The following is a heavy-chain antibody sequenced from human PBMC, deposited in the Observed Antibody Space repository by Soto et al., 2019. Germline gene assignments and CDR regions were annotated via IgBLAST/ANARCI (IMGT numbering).Heavy chain of an antibody. CDR2: IYYSGST. Sequence: ASETLSLTCTVSGGSVSSGDYYWSWIRQPPGKGLEWIGYIYYSGSTNYNPSLKSRVSISLDTSKNQFSLRLTSVTAADTAVYYCARIPVDTYMINWFDPWGQGTLLTVSS. J-gene: IGHJ5*02. CDR1: GGSVSSGDYY. D-gene: IGHD5-18*01. V-gene: IGHV4-61*08. CDR3: ARIPVDTYMINWFDP.